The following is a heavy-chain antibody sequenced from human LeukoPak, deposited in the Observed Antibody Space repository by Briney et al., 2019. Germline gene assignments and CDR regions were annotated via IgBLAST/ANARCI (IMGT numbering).Heavy chain of an antibody. D-gene: IGHD4-17*01. Sequence: SETLSLTCTVSGGSISSGGYYWSWIRQHPGKGLEWIGYIYYSGSTYYNPSLKSRVTISVDTSKNQFSLKLSSVTAADTAVYYCADAMAGDYGDYHIQHWGQGTLVTVSS. CDR1: GGSISSGGYY. V-gene: IGHV4-31*03. CDR2: IYYSGST. CDR3: ADAMAGDYGDYHIQH. J-gene: IGHJ1*01.